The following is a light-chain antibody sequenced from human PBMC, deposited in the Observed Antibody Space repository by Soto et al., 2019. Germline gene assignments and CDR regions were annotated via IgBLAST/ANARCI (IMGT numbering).Light chain of an antibody. J-gene: IGKJ2*01. CDR1: QSVVYSDGNTY. CDR2: KVS. Sequence: DVVMTQSPLSLPVTPGQPASISCRSSQSVVYSDGNTYLNWFHQRPGQSPRRLIYKVSDRDPGVPDRFSGSGSGTDFTLKISRVEAEDVGVYYCMQGTHWPYTFGQGTKVDSK. V-gene: IGKV2-30*01. CDR3: MQGTHWPYT.